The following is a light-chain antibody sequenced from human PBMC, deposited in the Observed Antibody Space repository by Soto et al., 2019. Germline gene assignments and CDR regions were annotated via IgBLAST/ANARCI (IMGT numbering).Light chain of an antibody. Sequence: EVLMTQSPATLSVSPGYRSTFSCRASQSVSSDLVWYQQKPGQAPRLLIYDTSTRATGVPTRFSGSRSGAEFTLTINSLQSEDFAVYYCQPYNNWPLTFGGGTKVDIK. V-gene: IGKV3-15*01. CDR1: QSVSSD. CDR2: DTS. J-gene: IGKJ4*01. CDR3: QPYNNWPLT.